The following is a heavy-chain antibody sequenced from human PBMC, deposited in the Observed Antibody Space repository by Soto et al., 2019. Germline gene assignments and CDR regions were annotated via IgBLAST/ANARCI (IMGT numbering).Heavy chain of an antibody. CDR3: ARDWHTGYYFDY. D-gene: IGHD2-8*02. V-gene: IGHV3-21*01. J-gene: IGHJ4*02. CDR1: GFTFSSYS. Sequence: PGGSLRLSCAASGFTFSSYSMDWVRQAPGKELEWVSSISTSSSYIYYADSVKGRFTISRDNAKNSLYMQMNSLRAEDTAVYYCARDWHTGYYFDYWGQGTLVTISS. CDR2: ISTSSSYI.